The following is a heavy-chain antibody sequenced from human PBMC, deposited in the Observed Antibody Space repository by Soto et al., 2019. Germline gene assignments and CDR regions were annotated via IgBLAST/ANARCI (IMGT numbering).Heavy chain of an antibody. D-gene: IGHD6-6*01. V-gene: IGHV6-1*01. CDR3: VREWWVSSVDYFGMDV. CDR2: TYYRSKWYN. CDR1: GDSVSSNSSA. Sequence: PSQTLSLTCAISGDSVSSNSSAWNWIRQSPSRGLEWLGRTYYRSKWYNDYAVAVKSRITINPDTSKNQFSLQLNSVTPDDTAVYYCVREWWVSSVDYFGMDVWGQGTTVTVSS. J-gene: IGHJ6*02.